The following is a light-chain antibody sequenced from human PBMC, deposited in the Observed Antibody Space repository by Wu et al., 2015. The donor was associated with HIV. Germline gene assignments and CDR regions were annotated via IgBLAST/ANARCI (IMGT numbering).Light chain of an antibody. Sequence: EVVLTQSPATLSLSPGETATLSCRASRSVSNTLAWYQHKPGQAPRLLIYDASTRATGISARFSGSGSGTHFALIISSLEPEDSAVYYCQQRSTWPPYTFGQGTRLEIK. J-gene: IGKJ2*01. CDR3: QQRSTWPPYT. CDR1: RSVSNT. V-gene: IGKV3-11*01. CDR2: DAS.